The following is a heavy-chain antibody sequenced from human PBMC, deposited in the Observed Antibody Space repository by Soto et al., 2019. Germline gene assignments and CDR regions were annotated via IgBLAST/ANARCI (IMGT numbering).Heavy chain of an antibody. CDR1: GFTFSSYA. Sequence: EVQLLESGGGLVQPGGSLRLSCAASGFTFSSYAMSWVRQAPGKGLEWVSAISGSGGSTYYADSVKGRFTISRDNSKNTLYLQMNSLRAEDTAVYYCAKTMPIRYSSGLGAFDIWGQGTMVTVSS. V-gene: IGHV3-23*01. CDR3: AKTMPIRYSSGLGAFDI. D-gene: IGHD6-19*01. J-gene: IGHJ3*02. CDR2: ISGSGGST.